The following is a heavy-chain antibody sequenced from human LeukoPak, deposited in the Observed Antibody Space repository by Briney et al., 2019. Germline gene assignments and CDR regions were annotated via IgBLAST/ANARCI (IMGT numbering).Heavy chain of an antibody. D-gene: IGHD2-2*01. CDR3: ARRLGYCSSTSCYYYFDY. CDR1: GYSISSGYY. V-gene: IGHV4-38-2*01. Sequence: SETLSLTCAVSGYSISSGYYWGWIRQPPGKGLEWIGSIYHSGSTYYNPSLKSRVTISVDTSKNQFSLKLSSVTAADTAVYYCARRLGYCSSTSCYYYFDYWGQGTLVTVSS. CDR2: IYHSGST. J-gene: IGHJ4*02.